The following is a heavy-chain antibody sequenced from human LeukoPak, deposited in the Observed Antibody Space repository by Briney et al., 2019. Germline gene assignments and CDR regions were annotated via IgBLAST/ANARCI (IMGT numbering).Heavy chain of an antibody. J-gene: IGHJ6*03. D-gene: IGHD2-2*01. V-gene: IGHV4-61*02. CDR1: GGSISSGSYY. Sequence: PSETLSLTCTVSGGSISSGSYYWSWIRQPAGKGLEWIGRIYTSGSTNYNPSLKSRVTISVDTSKNQFSLKLSSVTAADTAVYYCARDRIVVVPAAIEGFYYYYYMDVWGKGTTVTVSS. CDR3: ARDRIVVVPAAIEGFYYYYYMDV. CDR2: IYTSGST.